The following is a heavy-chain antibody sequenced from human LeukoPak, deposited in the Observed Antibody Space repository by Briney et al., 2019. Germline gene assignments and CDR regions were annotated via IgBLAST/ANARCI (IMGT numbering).Heavy chain of an antibody. V-gene: IGHV4-39*01. J-gene: IGHJ6*03. Sequence: SETLSLTCTVSGGSLSDSTYYWAWIRQPPGKGLEWIGSIYYSGSTYYNPSLKSRVTISVDTSKNQFSLKLSSVTAADTAVYYCASWGTMVRGVTTGAGYYMDVWGKGTTVTISS. D-gene: IGHD3-10*01. CDR3: ASWGTMVRGVTTGAGYYMDV. CDR2: IYYSGST. CDR1: GGSLSDSTYY.